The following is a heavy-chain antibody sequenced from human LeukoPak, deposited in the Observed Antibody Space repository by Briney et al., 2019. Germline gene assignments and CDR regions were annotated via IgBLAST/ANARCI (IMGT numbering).Heavy chain of an antibody. D-gene: IGHD3-16*01. Sequence: PGGSLRLSCSASGFNFSTYGMHWVRQAPGKGLEWVAVTSFDETYKFYSASVKGRFSNSRDNSKNTLYLQMNSLRAEDTAVYYCARVGLGIDIWGQGTMVTVSS. CDR2: TSFDETYK. CDR1: GFNFSTYG. CDR3: ARVGLGIDI. J-gene: IGHJ3*02. V-gene: IGHV3-30*03.